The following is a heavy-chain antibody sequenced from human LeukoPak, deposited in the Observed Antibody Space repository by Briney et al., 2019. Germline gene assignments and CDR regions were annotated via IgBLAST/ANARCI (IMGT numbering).Heavy chain of an antibody. CDR2: IPYDGSNK. Sequence: PGGSLRLSCAASGFTFSSYAMHWVRQAPGKGLEWVAVIPYDGSNKYYADSVKGRFTISRDNSKNTLYLQMNSLRAEDTAVYYCARDRERFLEWPDPFDYWGQGTLVTVSS. CDR1: GFTFSSYA. J-gene: IGHJ4*02. V-gene: IGHV3-30-3*01. CDR3: ARDRERFLEWPDPFDY. D-gene: IGHD3-3*01.